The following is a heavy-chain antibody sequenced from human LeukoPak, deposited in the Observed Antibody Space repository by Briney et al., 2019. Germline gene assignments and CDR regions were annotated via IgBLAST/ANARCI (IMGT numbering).Heavy chain of an antibody. CDR2: IHLDGRTT. CDR1: GFTFSSYW. Sequence: GGSLRLSCAASGFTFSSYWMHWVRQSPGKGLVWVSRIHLDGRTTNYAASVKGRFTVSRDNAKNILYLQMDSLRPFDTAVYYCARGGSPSDHWGQGTLVTVSS. V-gene: IGHV3-74*01. J-gene: IGHJ4*02. CDR3: ARGGSPSDH. D-gene: IGHD3-16*01.